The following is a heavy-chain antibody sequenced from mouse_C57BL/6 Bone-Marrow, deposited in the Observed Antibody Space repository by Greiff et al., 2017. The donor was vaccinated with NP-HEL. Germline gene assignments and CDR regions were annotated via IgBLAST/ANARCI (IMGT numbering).Heavy chain of an antibody. V-gene: IGHV1-78*01. Sequence: VQLQQSDAELVKPGASVKISCKVSGYTFTDHTIHWMKQRPEQGLEGIGYIYPRDGSTKYNEKLKGKATLTADKSSSTAYMQLNSLTSEDSAVYFCARSHYYDGSPFAYWGQGTLVTVSA. CDR2: IYPRDGST. CDR3: ARSHYYDGSPFAY. J-gene: IGHJ3*01. CDR1: GYTFTDHT. D-gene: IGHD1-1*01.